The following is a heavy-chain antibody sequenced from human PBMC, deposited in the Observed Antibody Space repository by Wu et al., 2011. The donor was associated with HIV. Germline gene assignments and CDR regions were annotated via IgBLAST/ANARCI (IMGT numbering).Heavy chain of an antibody. CDR3: ARGTVYYDSSDWLPYWFDP. CDR2: ISTFSGNT. Sequence: QVQLVQSGAEVKKSGASVKVSCRTSGYTFTSYGISWVRQAPGQGLEWMGWISTFSGNTKYAQIFQGRVTMTADTPTSTGYMELRSLRSDDTAVYYCARGTVYYDSSDWLPYWFDPWAREPWSPSPQ. J-gene: IGHJ5*02. V-gene: IGHV1-18*01. CDR1: GYTFTSYG. D-gene: IGHD3-22*01.